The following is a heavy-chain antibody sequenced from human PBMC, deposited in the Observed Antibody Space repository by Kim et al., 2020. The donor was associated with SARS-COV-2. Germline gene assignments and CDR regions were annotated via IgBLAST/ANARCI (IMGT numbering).Heavy chain of an antibody. CDR3: AREEARSVAGIYYYYGMDV. V-gene: IGHV6-1*01. Sequence: SQTLSLTCAISGDSVSSNSAAWHWIRQSPSRGLEWLGRTYYRSKWYNDYAVSVKSRITINPDTSKNQFSLQLNSVTPEDTAVYYCAREEARSVAGIYYYYGMDVWGQGTTVTVSS. J-gene: IGHJ6*02. D-gene: IGHD6-19*01. CDR1: GDSVSSNSAA. CDR2: TYYRSKWYN.